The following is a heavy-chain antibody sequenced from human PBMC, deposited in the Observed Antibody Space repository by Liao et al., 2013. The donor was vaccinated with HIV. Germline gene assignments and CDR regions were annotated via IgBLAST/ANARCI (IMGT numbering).Heavy chain of an antibody. CDR2: IYYSGST. Sequence: QLQLQESGPGLVKPSETLSLTCTVSGGSISSSSYYWGWIRQPPGKGLEWIGSIYYSGSTYYNPSLKSRVTISVDTSKNQFSLKLSSVTAADTAVYYCARSMALNWFDPGAREPWSPSPQ. V-gene: IGHV4-39*07. CDR3: ARSMALNWFDP. J-gene: IGHJ5*02. D-gene: IGHD5-24*01. CDR1: GGSISSSSYY.